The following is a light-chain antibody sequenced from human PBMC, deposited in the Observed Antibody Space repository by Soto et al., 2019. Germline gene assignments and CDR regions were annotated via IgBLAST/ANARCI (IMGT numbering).Light chain of an antibody. CDR1: QSISSY. CDR2: AAS. Sequence: DVQMTQSPSSLSASVGDRVTITCRASQSISSYLNWYQQKPGKAPKLLIYAASSLQSGVPSRFSGSGSGTDFTLTISSLQPEDVGTYYCQQSYSTPLTCGGGTKVEIK. CDR3: QQSYSTPLT. J-gene: IGKJ4*02. V-gene: IGKV1-39*01.